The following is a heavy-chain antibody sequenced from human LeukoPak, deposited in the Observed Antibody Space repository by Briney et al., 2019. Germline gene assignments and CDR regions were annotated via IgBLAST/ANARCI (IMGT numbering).Heavy chain of an antibody. CDR1: GFTFSSYA. CDR3: AKDPYGDYVRYFDY. J-gene: IGHJ4*02. Sequence: GGSLRLSCAASGFTFSSYAMSWVRQAPGKGLEWVSGISGSGGGTYYADSVKGRFTISRDNSKNTLYLQMNSLRAEDTAVYYCAKDPYGDYVRYFDYWGQGTLVTVSS. V-gene: IGHV3-23*01. CDR2: ISGSGGGT. D-gene: IGHD4-17*01.